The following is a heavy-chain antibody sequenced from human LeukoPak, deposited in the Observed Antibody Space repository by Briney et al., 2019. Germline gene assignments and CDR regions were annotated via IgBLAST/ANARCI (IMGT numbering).Heavy chain of an antibody. V-gene: IGHV3-21*01. J-gene: IGHJ4*02. CDR3: AREIDEGFDY. Sequence: PGGSLRLSCAASGFTFSSYSMSWVRQAPGKGLEWVSSIGGSSSSLYYADSLRGRFTISRDNAKNSLYLQMNSLRAEDTAVYYCAREIDEGFDYWGQGTLVTVSS. CDR1: GFTFSSYS. CDR2: IGGSSSSL.